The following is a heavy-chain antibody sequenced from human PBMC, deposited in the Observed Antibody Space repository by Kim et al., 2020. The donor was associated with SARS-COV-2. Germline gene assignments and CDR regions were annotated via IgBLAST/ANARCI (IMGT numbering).Heavy chain of an antibody. CDR2: ISGNGVNK. CDR1: GFTFDTYA. CDR3: AKVVVMDGYNYYYYYGMDV. V-gene: IGHV3-23*01. D-gene: IGHD3-22*01. J-gene: IGHJ6*02. Sequence: GGSLRLSCVASGFTFDTYAMSWVRQAPGKGLEWVSVISGNGVNKFYADSVRGRLTVSRDNSKNTLYLQMNSLRDEDTALYYCAKVVVMDGYNYYYYYGMDVWGQWTAVTVSS.